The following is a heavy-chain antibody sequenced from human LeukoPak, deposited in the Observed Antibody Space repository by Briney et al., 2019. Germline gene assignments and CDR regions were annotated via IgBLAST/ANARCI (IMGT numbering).Heavy chain of an antibody. CDR3: ARGRPNVKRGNWFDP. CDR2: IWYDGSNK. Sequence: SGGSLRLSCAASGFTFSSYGMHWVRQAPGKGLEWVAVIWYDGSNKYYADSVKGRFTISRDNSKNTLYLQMNSLRAEDTAVYYCARGRPNVKRGNWFDPWGQGTLVTVSS. D-gene: IGHD3-10*01. CDR1: GFTFSSYG. V-gene: IGHV3-30*19. J-gene: IGHJ5*02.